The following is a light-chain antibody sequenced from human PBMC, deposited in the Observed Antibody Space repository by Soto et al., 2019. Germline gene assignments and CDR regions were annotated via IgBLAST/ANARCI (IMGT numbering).Light chain of an antibody. J-gene: IGKJ5*01. CDR1: QTVSSNY. V-gene: IGKV3-20*01. CDR3: QQYTGPPTT. CDR2: AAA. Sequence: ELILRQSPDTLSLSPGERATLSCRASQTVSSNYLAWCQQRPGQAPRLLIYAAATRAAGIPDRFSGSGSGTDFTLTITRLEPEDSAVYFCQQYTGPPTTFGQGTRLEI.